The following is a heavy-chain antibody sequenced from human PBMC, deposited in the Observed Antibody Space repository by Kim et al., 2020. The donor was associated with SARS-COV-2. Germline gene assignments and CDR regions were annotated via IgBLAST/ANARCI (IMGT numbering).Heavy chain of an antibody. CDR1: GYRFTDKW. J-gene: IGHJ4*02. Sequence: GESLKISCEASGYRFTDKWLGWVRQRPGKGLEWVGAIYPGDSDDYYGPTFQGHVTISVDRSIRKAYLQWSSLKASDSAMYYCARLEGGIVTHLDFWGQGSLDTVST. D-gene: IGHD2-21*01. CDR2: IYPGDSDD. CDR3: ARLEGGIVTHLDF. V-gene: IGHV5-51*01.